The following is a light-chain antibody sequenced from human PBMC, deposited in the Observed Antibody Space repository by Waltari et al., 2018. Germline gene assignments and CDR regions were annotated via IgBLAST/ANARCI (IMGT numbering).Light chain of an antibody. CDR2: GTS. CDR1: QVINNY. CDR3: QQYSTYPPT. Sequence: DIQMTQSPSSLSASVGDRVTITCRASQVINNYVAWSQQKPGKAPKSLMYGTSRLEGGVPSRFSGSGSGTDFTLTISSLQPEDFATYYCQQYSTYPPTFGQGTKVDVK. V-gene: IGKV1-16*01. J-gene: IGKJ1*01.